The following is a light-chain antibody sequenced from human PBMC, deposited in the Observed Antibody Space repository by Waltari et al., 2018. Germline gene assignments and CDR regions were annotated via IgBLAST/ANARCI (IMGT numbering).Light chain of an antibody. J-gene: IGKJ1*01. CDR1: QSNGSN. V-gene: IGKV1-39*01. CDR3: QQSYSSPRT. CDR2: GAS. Sequence: DIQMTQSPSSLSASVGDRVTITCRASQSNGSNLSWYQQKPGKAPNLLIYGASSLQSGVPSRFSASGSGTYFTLTISSLQPEDFASYYCQQSYSSPRTFGQGTKVEVK.